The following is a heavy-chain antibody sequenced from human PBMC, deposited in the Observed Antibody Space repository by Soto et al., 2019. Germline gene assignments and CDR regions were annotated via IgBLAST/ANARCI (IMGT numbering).Heavy chain of an antibody. CDR2: ILVDGRA. Sequence: HPGGSLRLSCAASGFICSSYDMGWVRQAPGRGLEWVSTILVDGRAFYVDSVRGRFTISRDTSKNTVYLQMNSLTAGDTALYYCAKATATGGGAFDICGQGTMVTVSS. CDR1: GFICSSYD. CDR3: AKATATGGGAFDI. D-gene: IGHD2-8*02. V-gene: IGHV3-23*01. J-gene: IGHJ3*02.